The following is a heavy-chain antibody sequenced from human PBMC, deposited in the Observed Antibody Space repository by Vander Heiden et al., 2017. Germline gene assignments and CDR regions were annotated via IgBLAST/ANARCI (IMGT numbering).Heavy chain of an antibody. CDR1: GDTFTSYY. D-gene: IGHD3-22*01. CDR3: ARGDYYDSSGYDYGARWGWFDP. V-gene: IGHV1-46*01. J-gene: IGHJ5*02. Sequence: QVQLVQSGAGVKKPGASVKVSCKASGDTFTSYYMHWVRQAPGQGLEWMGIINPSGGSTSYAQKFQGRVTMTWDTSTSTVYMELSSLRSEDTAVYYCARGDYYDSSGYDYGARWGWFDPWGHGTMVTVYS. CDR2: INPSGGST.